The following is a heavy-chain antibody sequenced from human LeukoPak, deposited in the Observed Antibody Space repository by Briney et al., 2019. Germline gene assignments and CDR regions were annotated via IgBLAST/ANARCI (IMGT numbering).Heavy chain of an antibody. V-gene: IGHV4-59*11. D-gene: IGHD3-9*01. CDR3: ARDPGDTDWYNFDF. CDR2: IHSSGST. J-gene: IGHJ4*02. CDR1: GGSMSGHF. Sequence: PSETLSLTCTVSGGSMSGHFCSWVRRPPGKGLENIGYIHSSGSTNYNPSYKSRVTVSLEMSKNQFSLSLSSVTAADTAVYYCARDPGDTDWYNFDFWGQGILVTVSS.